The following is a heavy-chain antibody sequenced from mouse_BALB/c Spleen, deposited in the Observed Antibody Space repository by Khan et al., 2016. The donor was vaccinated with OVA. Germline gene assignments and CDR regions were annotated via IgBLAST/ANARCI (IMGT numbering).Heavy chain of an antibody. CDR1: GFSLTSYG. CDR3: ARPGFAY. J-gene: IGHJ3*01. CDR2: IWSGGST. Sequence: QVQLQQSGPGLVQPSQSLSITCTVSGFSLTSYGVHWVRQSPGKGLEWLGVIWSGGSTDYNAAFISRLSISKDNSKSQVFVKMNSLQADDTAIYYCARPGFAYWGQGTLVTVSA. V-gene: IGHV2-4-1*01.